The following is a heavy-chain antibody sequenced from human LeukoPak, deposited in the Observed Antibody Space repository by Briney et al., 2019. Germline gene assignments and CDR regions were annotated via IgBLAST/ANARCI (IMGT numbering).Heavy chain of an antibody. Sequence: GGSLRLSCAASGFTFSDYYMSWIRQAPGKGLEWVSYISSSGSTIYYADSVKGRFTISRDNAKNSLYLQMNSLRAEDTAVYYYARGRNVEMATTSPLGYWGQGTLVTVSS. CDR3: ARGRNVEMATTSPLGY. CDR1: GFTFSDYY. CDR2: ISSSGSTI. J-gene: IGHJ4*02. D-gene: IGHD5-24*01. V-gene: IGHV3-11*04.